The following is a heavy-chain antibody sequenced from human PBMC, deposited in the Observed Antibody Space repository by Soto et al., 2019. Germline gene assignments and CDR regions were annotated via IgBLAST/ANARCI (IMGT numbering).Heavy chain of an antibody. J-gene: IGHJ3*02. Sequence: GGSLRLSCAASGFTLSSYAMSWVLQAPGKGLEWVSAISGSGGSTYYADSVKGRFTISRDNSKNTLYLQMNSLRAEDTAVYYCAKDLLVTTIFAFDIWGQGTMVTVSS. V-gene: IGHV3-23*01. D-gene: IGHD4-4*01. CDR3: AKDLLVTTIFAFDI. CDR2: ISGSGGST. CDR1: GFTLSSYA.